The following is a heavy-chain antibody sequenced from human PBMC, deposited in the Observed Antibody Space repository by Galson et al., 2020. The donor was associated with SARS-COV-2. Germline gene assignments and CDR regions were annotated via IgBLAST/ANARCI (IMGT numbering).Heavy chain of an antibody. CDR2: ISAYNGNT. D-gene: IGHD3-22*01. V-gene: IGHV1-18*04. J-gene: IGHJ4*02. Sequence: ASVKVSCKASGYTFTSYGISWVRQAPGQGLEWMGWISAYNGNTNYAQKLQGRVTMTTDTSTSTAYMELRSLRSDDTAVYYCARVVVGTMIVERPNHYDYWGQGTLVTVSS. CDR1: GYTFTSYG. CDR3: ARVVVGTMIVERPNHYDY.